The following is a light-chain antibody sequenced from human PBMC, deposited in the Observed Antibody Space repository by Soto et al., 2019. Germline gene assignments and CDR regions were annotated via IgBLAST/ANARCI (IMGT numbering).Light chain of an antibody. J-gene: IGLJ2*01. Sequence: SYELTQPPSVSVAPGETARITCGGNTIGSKRVHWYQQKPGQAPVLVIYYDSDRPSGIPERFSGSNSGNAATLTISRVEAGDEADYYCQVWDSSSGVFGGGTKVTVL. CDR2: YDS. CDR1: TIGSKR. V-gene: IGLV3-21*04. CDR3: QVWDSSSGV.